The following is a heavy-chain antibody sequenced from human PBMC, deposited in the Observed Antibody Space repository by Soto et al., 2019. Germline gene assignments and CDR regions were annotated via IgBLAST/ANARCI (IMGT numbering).Heavy chain of an antibody. V-gene: IGHV3-11*01. CDR1: GFSLSDYY. J-gene: IGHJ4*01. CDR3: SRVRGDSSGSYYFDH. D-gene: IGHD3-22*01. CDR2: ISSSGTGV. Sequence: GGSLRLSCAVSGFSLSDYYISWIRQAPGEGLEWVSYISSSGTGVHYADSVKGRFTISKDNANNSLYLQMNSLRAEDTAVYYCSRVRGDSSGSYYFDHWGHGALVTVSS.